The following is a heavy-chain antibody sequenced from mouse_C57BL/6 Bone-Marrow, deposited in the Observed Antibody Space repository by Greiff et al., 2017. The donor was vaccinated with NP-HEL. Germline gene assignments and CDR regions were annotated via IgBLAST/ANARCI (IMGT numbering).Heavy chain of an antibody. CDR3: ARNGDYSISWFAY. CDR1: GFSLTSYG. J-gene: IGHJ3*01. CDR2: IWSGGST. V-gene: IGHV2-2*01. Sequence: VKLQESGPGLVQPSQSLSITCTVSGFSLTSYGVHWVRQSPGKGLEWLGVIWSGGSTDYNAAFISRLSISKDNSKSQVFFKMNSLQADDTAIYYCARNGDYSISWFAYWGQGTLVTVSA. D-gene: IGHD2-5*01.